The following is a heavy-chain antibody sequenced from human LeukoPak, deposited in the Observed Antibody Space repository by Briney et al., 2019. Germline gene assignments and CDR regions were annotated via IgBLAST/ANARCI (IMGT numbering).Heavy chain of an antibody. CDR1: GYTFTSYY. V-gene: IGHV1-2*02. CDR3: ARDLRGDDAFDI. D-gene: IGHD3-10*01. Sequence: ASVKVSCKASGYTFTSYYMHWVRQAPGQGLEWMGWINPNSGGTNYAQKFQGRVTMTRDTSISTAYMELSRLRSDDTAVYYCARDLRGDDAFDIWGQGTMVTVSS. J-gene: IGHJ3*02. CDR2: INPNSGGT.